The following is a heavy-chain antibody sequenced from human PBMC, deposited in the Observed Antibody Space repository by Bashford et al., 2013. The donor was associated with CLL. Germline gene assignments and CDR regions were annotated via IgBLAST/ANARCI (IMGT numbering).Heavy chain of an antibody. J-gene: IGHJ4*02. D-gene: IGHD3-3*01. CDR3: ARDRYYDFWSGYYIFDY. CDR2: ISHSGST. CDR1: GYSISSGY. V-gene: IGHV4-38-2*02. Sequence: SETLSLTCAVSGYSISSGYWGWIRQPPGKGLEWIGSISHSGSTYYKPSLQSRVTISVDTSKNQFSLQLNSVTPEDTAVYYCARDRYYDFWSGYYIFDYWGQGTLVTVSS.